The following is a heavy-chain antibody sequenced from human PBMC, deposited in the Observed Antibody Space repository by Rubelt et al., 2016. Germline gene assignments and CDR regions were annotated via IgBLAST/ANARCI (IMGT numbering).Heavy chain of an antibody. V-gene: IGHV3-23*01. CDR1: GFTFSSYG. J-gene: IGHJ5*02. D-gene: IGHD6-19*01. Sequence: GGSLRLSYAASGFTFSSYGMSWVRQAPGKGLEWVSAISGSGGSTYYADSVKGRFTISRDNAKNSLYLQMNSLRAEDTAVYYCARQQWLPRWWFDPWGQGTLVTVSS. CDR3: ARQQWLPRWWFDP. CDR2: ISGSGGST.